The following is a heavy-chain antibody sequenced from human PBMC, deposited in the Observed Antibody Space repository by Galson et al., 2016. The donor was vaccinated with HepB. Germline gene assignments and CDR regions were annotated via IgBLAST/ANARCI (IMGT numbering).Heavy chain of an antibody. V-gene: IGHV3-30*04. CDR1: GFTFSSHA. CDR2: ISNDAKNK. Sequence: SLRLSCAASGFTFSSHAMHWVRQAPGKGLEWVAVISNDAKNKDVADFVKGRFIISRDNSKNTLHLQMNTLTAEDTAVYYCARAVCSGTYCHVKDHWGRGTLVTVSS. D-gene: IGHD2-2*01. CDR3: ARAVCSGTYCHVKDH. J-gene: IGHJ4*02.